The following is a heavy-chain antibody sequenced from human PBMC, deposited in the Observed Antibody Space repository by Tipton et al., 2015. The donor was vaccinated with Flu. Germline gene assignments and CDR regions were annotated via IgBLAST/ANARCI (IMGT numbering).Heavy chain of an antibody. J-gene: IGHJ4*02. CDR2: IYTGDRT. D-gene: IGHD3-10*01. CDR3: ASSGSYWMMFDY. Sequence: SLRLSCAASGFTVSSNYVSWVRQAPGKGLEWVSVIYTGDRTYYADSVKGRFSISRDNSNNTLYLQMNSLRGEDMAVYYCASSGSYWMMFDYWGQGTLVTVSS. V-gene: IGHV3-53*05. CDR1: GFTVSSNY.